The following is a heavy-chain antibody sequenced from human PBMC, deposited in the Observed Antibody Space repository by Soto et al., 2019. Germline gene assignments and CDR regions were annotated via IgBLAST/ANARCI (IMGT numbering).Heavy chain of an antibody. J-gene: IGHJ4*02. CDR2: INSDGSST. CDR1: GCTFSSYW. D-gene: IGHD6-13*01. V-gene: IGHV3-74*01. Sequence: EVQLVESGGGLVQPGGSLRLSCAASGCTFSSYWMHWVRQAPGKGLVWVSRINSDGSSTSYADSVKGRFTISRDNAKNTLYLQMNSLRAEDSAVYYCARPLYSSSWSSLWGQGTLVTVSS. CDR3: ARPLYSSSWSSL.